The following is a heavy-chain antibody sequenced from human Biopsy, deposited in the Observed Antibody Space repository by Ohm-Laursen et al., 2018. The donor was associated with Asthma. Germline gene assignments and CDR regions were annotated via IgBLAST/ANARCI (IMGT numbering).Heavy chain of an antibody. CDR1: GYTFNSAG. V-gene: IGHV1-18*01. J-gene: IGHJ6*02. CDR2: ISVYNGNT. CDR3: ARAVDYSHYYGIDV. Sequence: ASVKVSCKPSGYTFNSAGITWVRQAPGQWLEWMGWISVYNGNTKVAQKLQDRVTMITDTSTSTAYMELRSLRSDDTAVYFCARAVDYSHYYGIDVWGQGTTVTVS. D-gene: IGHD3-10*01.